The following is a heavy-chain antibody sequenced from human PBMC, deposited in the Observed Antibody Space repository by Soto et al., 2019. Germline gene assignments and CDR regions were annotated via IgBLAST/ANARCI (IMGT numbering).Heavy chain of an antibody. Sequence: GGSLRLSCAASGFTFSSYWMHWVRQAPGKGLVWVSRINSDGSSTSYADSVKGRFTISRDNAKNTLYLQMNSLRAEDTAVYYCARGLLGYCSGGSCYTWSAFDIWGQGTMVTVSS. CDR2: INSDGSST. CDR1: GFTFSSYW. J-gene: IGHJ3*02. D-gene: IGHD2-15*01. V-gene: IGHV3-74*01. CDR3: ARGLLGYCSGGSCYTWSAFDI.